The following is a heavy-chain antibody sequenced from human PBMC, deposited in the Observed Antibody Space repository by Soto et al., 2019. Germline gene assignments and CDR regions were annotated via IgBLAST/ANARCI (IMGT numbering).Heavy chain of an antibody. CDR1: GFTFSSYS. Sequence: EVQLVESGGGLVKPGGSLRLSCAASGFTFSSYSMNWVRQAPGKGLEWVSSISSSSSYIYYEDSVKGRFTISSDNAKNSLYLQMNSLRAEDTAVYYCARDTSFSDYGDYYFDDWGQGTLVTVSS. V-gene: IGHV3-21*01. CDR2: ISSSSSYI. D-gene: IGHD4-17*01. CDR3: ARDTSFSDYGDYYFDD. J-gene: IGHJ4*02.